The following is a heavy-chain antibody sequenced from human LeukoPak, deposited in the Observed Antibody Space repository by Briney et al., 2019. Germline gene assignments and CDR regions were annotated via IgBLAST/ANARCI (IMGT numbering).Heavy chain of an antibody. J-gene: IGHJ3*02. CDR2: IYTSGST. CDR1: GGSISSGSYY. CDR3: ARDLDVRGVIIPDAFDI. V-gene: IGHV4-61*02. D-gene: IGHD3-10*02. Sequence: SETLSLTCTVSGGSISSGSYYWSWIRQPAGKGLEWIGRIYTSGSTNYNPSLKSRVTISVDTSKNQFSLKLSSVTAADTAVYYCARDLDVRGVIIPDAFDIWGQGTMVTVSS.